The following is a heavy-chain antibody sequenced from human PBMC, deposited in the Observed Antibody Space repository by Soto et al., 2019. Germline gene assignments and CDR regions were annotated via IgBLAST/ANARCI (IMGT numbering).Heavy chain of an antibody. J-gene: IGHJ2*01. V-gene: IGHV3-30-3*01. CDR1: GFTFSSYA. Sequence: QVQLVESGGGVVQPGRSLRLSCAASGFTFSSYAMHWVRQAPGKGLEWVAVISYDGSNKYYADSVKGRFTISRDNSKNTLYLQMNGLRAEDTAVYYCAGLIAAAGTNWYFDLWGRGTLVTVSS. CDR3: AGLIAAAGTNWYFDL. D-gene: IGHD6-13*01. CDR2: ISYDGSNK.